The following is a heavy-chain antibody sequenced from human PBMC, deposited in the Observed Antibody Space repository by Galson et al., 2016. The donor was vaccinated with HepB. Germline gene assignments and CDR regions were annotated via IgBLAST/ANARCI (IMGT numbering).Heavy chain of an antibody. Sequence: SETLSLTCTVSRGSISRYYWSWIRQSPGKGLEWIGYISYSEGTSYNPSLESRVTISLDASRNQFSLKLNSVTAADTAVYYCARGSGSYYVRFHYYYMDVWGEGTTVTVSS. CDR3: ARGSGSYYVRFHYYYMDV. CDR2: ISYSEGT. J-gene: IGHJ6*03. V-gene: IGHV4-59*01. D-gene: IGHD1-26*01. CDR1: RGSISRYY.